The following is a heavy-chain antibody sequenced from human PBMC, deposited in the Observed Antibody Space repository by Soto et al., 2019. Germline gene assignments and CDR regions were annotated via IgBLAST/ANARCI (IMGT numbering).Heavy chain of an antibody. D-gene: IGHD5-12*01. J-gene: IGHJ4*02. CDR3: ARASDGYNYGLGL. Sequence: QVQLVESGGGVVLPGTSMRLSCAASGFTFSTYGMHWVRQAPGKGLEWVAGIWYNGGDRYTADSVRGRFTISRDNSKNTLYLQMHSLRVEDTAVYSCARASDGYNYGLGLWGRGTQVIVSS. V-gene: IGHV3-33*01. CDR1: GFTFSTYG. CDR2: IWYNGGDR.